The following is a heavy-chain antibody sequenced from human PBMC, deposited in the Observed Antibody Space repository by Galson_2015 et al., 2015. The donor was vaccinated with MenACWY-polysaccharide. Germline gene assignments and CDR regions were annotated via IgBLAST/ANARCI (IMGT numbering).Heavy chain of an antibody. J-gene: IGHJ4*02. V-gene: IGHV3-7*03. Sequence: SLSLSCAASGFTFSSYWMTRVRQAPGKGLEWVANIKEDGSERYYVESVEGRFTISRDNAKNSLYLQMNSLRAEDSAVYYCARARSPYCSSLSFRPYYFDYWGQGTLVTVSS. CDR3: ARARSPYCSSLSFRPYYFDY. CDR1: GFTFSSYW. D-gene: IGHD2-2*01. CDR2: IKEDGSER.